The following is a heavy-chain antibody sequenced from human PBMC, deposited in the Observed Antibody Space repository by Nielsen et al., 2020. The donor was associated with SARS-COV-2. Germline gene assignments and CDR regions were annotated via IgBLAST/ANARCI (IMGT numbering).Heavy chain of an antibody. CDR3: ARGIHYTLYYYYYYGMDV. CDR1: GFTFSSYG. D-gene: IGHD3-3*01. J-gene: IGHJ6*02. V-gene: IGHV3-33*01. Sequence: GGSLRLSCAASGFTFSSYGMHWVRQAPGKGLEWVAVIWYDGSNKYYADSVKGRFTISRDNSKNTLYLQMNSLRAGDTAVYYCARGIHYTLYYYYYYGMDVWGQGTTVTVSS. CDR2: IWYDGSNK.